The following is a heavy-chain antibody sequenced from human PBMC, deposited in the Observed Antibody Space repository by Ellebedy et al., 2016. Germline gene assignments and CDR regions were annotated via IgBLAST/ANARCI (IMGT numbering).Heavy chain of an antibody. J-gene: IGHJ4*02. CDR2: MSYDGSQE. V-gene: IGHV3-30-3*01. CDR3: ARNPVGQFYFDY. CDR1: GFTFSDCA. Sequence: GESLKISCAASGFTFSDCAVHWVRQAPGKGLEWVAIMSYDGSQEYYADSVKGRLTISRDNSKNTLYLQMDSLRVEDTAIYYCARNPVGQFYFDYWGQGTLVTVPS.